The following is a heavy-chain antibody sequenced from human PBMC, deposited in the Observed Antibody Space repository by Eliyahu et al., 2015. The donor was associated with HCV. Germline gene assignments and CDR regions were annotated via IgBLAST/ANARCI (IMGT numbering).Heavy chain of an antibody. CDR1: DFTFSTYS. CDR2: ISSTGNSI. J-gene: IGHJ4*02. D-gene: IGHD3-10*01. CDR3: ARGTLWFRDDARYFEY. V-gene: IGHV3-48*02. Sequence: AQPGGSLRLSCAASDFTFSTYSLSWVRQAPGKGLEWVSYISSTGNSISYADSVRGRFTISRDNAKNSLYLQMNSLRDEDSAVYYCARGTLWFRDDARYFEYWGQGTLVTVSS.